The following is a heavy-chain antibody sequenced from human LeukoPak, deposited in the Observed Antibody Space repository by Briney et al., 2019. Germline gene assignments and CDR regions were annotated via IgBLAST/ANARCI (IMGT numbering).Heavy chain of an antibody. D-gene: IGHD3-22*01. CDR2: MNPNSGNT. V-gene: IGHV1-8*03. J-gene: IGHJ6*03. Sequence: ASVKVSCKASGYTFTSYEINWVRQATGQGLEWMGWMNPNSGNTGYAQKFQGRVTITRNTSISTAYMELSSLRSEDTAVYYCARWAIGSSGYYPQFDYYYYMDVCGKGTTVSVSS. CDR3: ARWAIGSSGYYPQFDYYYYMDV. CDR1: GYTFTSYE.